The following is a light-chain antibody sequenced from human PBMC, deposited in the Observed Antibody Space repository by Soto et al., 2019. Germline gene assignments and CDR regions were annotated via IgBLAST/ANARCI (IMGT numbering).Light chain of an antibody. Sequence: DIHMTPSPSSLSASLGDRVTITFQASQDITNSLNWYQQKPGKAPKLLIYDASNLETGVPSRFSGSRSGTDFSFTIRSLQPEDIATYYCQHYDSVLALTFGGGTKVDIK. CDR2: DAS. CDR3: QHYDSVLALT. CDR1: QDITNS. J-gene: IGKJ4*01. V-gene: IGKV1-33*01.